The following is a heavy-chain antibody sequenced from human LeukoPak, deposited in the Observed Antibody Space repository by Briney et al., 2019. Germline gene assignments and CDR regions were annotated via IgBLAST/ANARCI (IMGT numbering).Heavy chain of an antibody. J-gene: IGHJ4*02. CDR3: ARDIAGGGTTADY. Sequence: PGGSLRLSCAASGFTFSSYAMHWVRQAPGKGLEYVSAISSNGGSTYYANSVKDRFTISRDNSKNTLYLQMGSLRAEDMAVYYCARDIAGGGTTADYWGQGTLVTVSS. CDR2: ISSNGGST. D-gene: IGHD4-17*01. V-gene: IGHV3-64*01. CDR1: GFTFSSYA.